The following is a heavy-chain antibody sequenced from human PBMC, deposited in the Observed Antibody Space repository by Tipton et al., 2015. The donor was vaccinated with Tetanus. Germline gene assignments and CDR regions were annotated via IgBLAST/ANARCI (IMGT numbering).Heavy chain of an antibody. CDR3: ADVGTSI. J-gene: IGHJ3*02. D-gene: IGHD7-27*01. CDR2: IWYDGINK. V-gene: IGHV3-33*01. CDR1: GITLSDFG. Sequence: SLRLSCAASGITLSDFGMHWVRQAPGKGLEWVAVIWYDGINKHYADSVKGRFTVSRDISKNTLYLQMNSLRAEDTAVYYCADVGTSIWGQGTMVTVSS.